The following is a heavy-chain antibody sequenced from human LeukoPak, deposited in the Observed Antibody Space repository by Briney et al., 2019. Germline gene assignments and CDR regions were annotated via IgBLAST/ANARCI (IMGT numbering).Heavy chain of an antibody. CDR2: IYYSGST. CDR3: VIPWGYRLDY. Sequence: SSYWGWIRQPPGKGLEWIGSIYYSGSTYYNPSLKSRVTISVDTSKNQFSLKLSSVTAADTAVYYCVIPWGYRLDYWGQGTLVTVSS. CDR1: SSY. D-gene: IGHD5-12*01. V-gene: IGHV4-39*01. J-gene: IGHJ4*02.